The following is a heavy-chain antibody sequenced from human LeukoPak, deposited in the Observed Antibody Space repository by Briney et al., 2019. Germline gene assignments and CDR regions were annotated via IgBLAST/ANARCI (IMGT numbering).Heavy chain of an antibody. CDR3: AAGPIRFLEWGPYGDY. V-gene: IGHV1-58*02. CDR1: GFTFTSSA. D-gene: IGHD3-3*01. CDR2: IVVGSGNT. J-gene: IGHJ4*02. Sequence: SVKVSCKASGFTFTSSAMQWVRQARGQRLEWIGWIVVGSGNTNYAQKFQERVTITRDMSTSTAYMELSSLRSEDTAVYYCAAGPIRFLEWGPYGDYWGQGTLVTVPS.